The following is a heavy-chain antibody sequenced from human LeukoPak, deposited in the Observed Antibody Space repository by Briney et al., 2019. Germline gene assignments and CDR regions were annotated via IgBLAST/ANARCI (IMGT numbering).Heavy chain of an antibody. CDR2: ISAYNGNT. CDR3: ARVYSYGYGSYYYGMDV. CDR1: GYTFTSYG. D-gene: IGHD5-18*01. V-gene: IGHV1-18*01. J-gene: IGHJ6*02. Sequence: ALVKVSCKASGYTFTSYGISWVRQAPGQGLEWMGWISAYNGNTNYAQKLQGRVTMTTDTSTSTAYMELGSLRSDDTAVYYCARVYSYGYGSYYYGMDVWGQGTTVTVFS.